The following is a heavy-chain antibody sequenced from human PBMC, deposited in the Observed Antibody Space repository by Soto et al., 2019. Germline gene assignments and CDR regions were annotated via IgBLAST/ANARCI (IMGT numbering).Heavy chain of an antibody. J-gene: IGHJ5*02. V-gene: IGHV3-15*07. Sequence: GGSLRLSCAASGFTFSNAWMNWVRQAPGKGLEWVGRIKSKTDGGTTDYAAPVKGRFTISRDDSKNTLYLQMNSLKTEDTAVYYCTTDHGLQQWLPRGVGSSLAWGQGTLVTVSS. CDR2: IKSKTDGGTT. CDR3: TTDHGLQQWLPRGVGSSLA. D-gene: IGHD6-19*01. CDR1: GFTFSNAW.